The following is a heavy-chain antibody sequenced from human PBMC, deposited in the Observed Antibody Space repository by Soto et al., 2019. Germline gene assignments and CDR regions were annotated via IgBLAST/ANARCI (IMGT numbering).Heavy chain of an antibody. J-gene: IGHJ6*02. CDR2: IDPSDSYT. V-gene: IGHV5-10-1*01. CDR3: AKQLVVVAASHYYYYGMDV. D-gene: IGHD2-15*01. Sequence: GESLKISCKGSGYSFTSYWISWVRQMPGKGLEWMGRIDPSDSYTNYSSSFQGHVTISADKSISTAYLQWSSLKASDTAMYYCAKQLVVVAASHYYYYGMDVWGQGTTVTVSS. CDR1: GYSFTSYW.